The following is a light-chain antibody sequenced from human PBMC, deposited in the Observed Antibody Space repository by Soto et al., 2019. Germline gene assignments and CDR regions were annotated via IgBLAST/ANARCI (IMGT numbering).Light chain of an antibody. V-gene: IGKV3-11*01. CDR3: QQRGNWPVT. Sequence: EIVMTQSPATLSLSPGERATLSCRASQSVSSNLAWYQQKPGQPPRLVISGASTRAPGIPARFSGSGSGTDFTLTISSLEPEDFAVYYCQQRGNWPVTFGQGTRLEIK. CDR1: QSVSSN. CDR2: GAS. J-gene: IGKJ5*01.